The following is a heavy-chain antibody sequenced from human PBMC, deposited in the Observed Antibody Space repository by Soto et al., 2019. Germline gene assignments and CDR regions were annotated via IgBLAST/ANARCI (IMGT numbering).Heavy chain of an antibody. D-gene: IGHD6-19*01. Sequence: GGSLRLSCVASGFSVSVYTMNGFRQAPGQALEWLSFITQTGDNTYYADSVKGRFTISRDNAKNSLYMELNNLRADDTAVYYCARDLGWAFDYWGRGTLVTVSS. CDR2: ITQTGDNT. CDR1: GFSVSVYT. J-gene: IGHJ4*02. CDR3: ARDLGWAFDY. V-gene: IGHV3-48*01.